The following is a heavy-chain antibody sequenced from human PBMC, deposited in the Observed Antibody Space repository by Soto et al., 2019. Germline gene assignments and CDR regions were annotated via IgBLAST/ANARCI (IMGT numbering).Heavy chain of an antibody. Sequence: GGSLRLSCTASGFTFSNYAMHWVRQAPGKGLEWVAVISYDGSNKYYADSVKGRFTISRDNSKNTVYLQMNSLRLEGTAVYYCARGGPEIYCSSSSCHYGMDVWGLGTTVTV. V-gene: IGHV3-30-3*01. CDR3: ARGGPEIYCSSSSCHYGMDV. CDR1: GFTFSNYA. CDR2: ISYDGSNK. D-gene: IGHD2-2*01. J-gene: IGHJ6*02.